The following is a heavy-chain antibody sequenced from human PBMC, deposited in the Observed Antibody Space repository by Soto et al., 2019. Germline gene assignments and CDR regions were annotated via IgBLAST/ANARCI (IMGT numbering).Heavy chain of an antibody. D-gene: IGHD2-2*01. V-gene: IGHV3-7*01. Sequence: EVQLVESGGGLVQPGGSLRLSCAVSGFTFGSYWMNWVRLIPGKGLEWVAYIKPDGSATYYVDSVKGRFTISRDNAKNSLYRQMDSLRAEDSAVYYCVKERMEQYHVLPFFDYWGQGTLVTVSS. J-gene: IGHJ4*02. CDR2: IKPDGSAT. CDR1: GFTFGSYW. CDR3: VKERMEQYHVLPFFDY.